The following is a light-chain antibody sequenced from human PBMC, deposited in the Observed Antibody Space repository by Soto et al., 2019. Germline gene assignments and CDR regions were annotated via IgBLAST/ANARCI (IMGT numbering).Light chain of an antibody. CDR3: ASYAGNSRYV. Sequence: QSALAQPASVSGSPGQSITISCTGTSGFVGSFSLVSWYQQHPGKAPKVMISEVNKRPSGVPDRFSGSKSGNTASLTVSGLQAEDEAVYYCASYAGNSRYVFGTGTKVTVL. V-gene: IGLV2-14*02. J-gene: IGLJ1*01. CDR1: SGFVGSFSL. CDR2: EVN.